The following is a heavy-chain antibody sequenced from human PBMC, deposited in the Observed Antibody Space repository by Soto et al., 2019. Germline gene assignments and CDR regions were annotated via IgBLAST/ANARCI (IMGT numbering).Heavy chain of an antibody. J-gene: IGHJ4*02. CDR3: VRARIDY. CDR1: GFTVSGYW. CDR2: IKLDGSEK. Sequence: GGSLRLSCAASGFTVSGYWMTWVRQAPGKGLEWVANIKLDGSEKYYVESVKGRFTISRDNAKNSLYLQMNSLRAEDTAVYYCVRARIDYWGQGTLVTVSS. V-gene: IGHV3-7*01.